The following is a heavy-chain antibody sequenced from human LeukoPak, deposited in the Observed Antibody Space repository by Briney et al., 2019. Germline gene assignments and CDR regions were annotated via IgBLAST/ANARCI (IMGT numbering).Heavy chain of an antibody. D-gene: IGHD3/OR15-3a*01. CDR1: GFTFSNYN. V-gene: IGHV3-21*03. Sequence: AGGSLRLSCAASGFTFSNYNMNWVRQAPGKGLEWVSSISSSSSYVYYADSVKGRFTISRDNAKNSLYLQMNSLRDEDTGVYYCARNSPGLGYWGQGTLVTVSS. CDR3: ARNSPGLGY. CDR2: ISSSSSYV. J-gene: IGHJ4*02.